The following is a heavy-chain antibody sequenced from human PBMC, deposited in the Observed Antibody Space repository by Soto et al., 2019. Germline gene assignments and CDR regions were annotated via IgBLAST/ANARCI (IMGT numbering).Heavy chain of an antibody. CDR3: ARDRLMATAGTARHYFGLDV. D-gene: IGHD5-18*01. CDR2: IYYSGNT. V-gene: IGHV4-31*03. Sequence: SETLSLTCTVSGGSIRSGGYYWSWVRQNPRRGLEWIGNIYYSGNTYHNPSLKSRLTISVDTSKNQFSLNLSSVTAADTAVYYCARDRLMATAGTARHYFGLDVWGQGTTVTVSS. J-gene: IGHJ6*02. CDR1: GGSIRSGGYY.